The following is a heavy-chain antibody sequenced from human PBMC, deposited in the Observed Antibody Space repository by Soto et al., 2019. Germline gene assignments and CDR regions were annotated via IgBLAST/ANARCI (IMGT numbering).Heavy chain of an antibody. Sequence: SETLSLTCFVSGYSITAGGYYWSWIRHHPGKGLEWIGSFYSSGSIIYNPSLRSRVSISGDTSSNQFSMSLTSVTAADTARYYCARMYSSGSGWFHPWGQGTLVTVFS. V-gene: IGHV4-31*03. CDR2: FYSSGSI. CDR1: GYSITAGGYY. J-gene: IGHJ5*02. D-gene: IGHD6-19*01. CDR3: ARMYSSGSGWFHP.